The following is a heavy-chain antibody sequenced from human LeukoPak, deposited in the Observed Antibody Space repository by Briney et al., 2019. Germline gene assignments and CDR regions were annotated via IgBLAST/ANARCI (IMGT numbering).Heavy chain of an antibody. CDR1: GFIFSSFW. Sequence: PGGSLRLSCAASGFIFSSFWMGWVRQAPGKGLEWVASIKFDESQSPHVDSVKGRFTIPRDNAKNSLYLQMNSLRAEDTAVYFCTRVTTNGYFDYWGQGTLVTVSS. J-gene: IGHJ4*02. CDR2: IKFDESQS. CDR3: TRVTTNGYFDY. V-gene: IGHV3-7*04. D-gene: IGHD1-1*01.